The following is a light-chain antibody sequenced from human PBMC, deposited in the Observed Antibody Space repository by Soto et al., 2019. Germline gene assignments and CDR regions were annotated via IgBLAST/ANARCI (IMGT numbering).Light chain of an antibody. CDR3: QQYGSSPRK. V-gene: IGKV3-20*01. J-gene: IGKJ1*01. Sequence: EIVLTQSPGTLSLSPGERATLSCMASQSVISYLAWYQQKPGQAPRLLFYDASTRATGIPDRFSGSGSGTDFTLTISRLEPEDFAVYYCQQYGSSPRKFGQGTKVDIK. CDR1: QSVISY. CDR2: DAS.